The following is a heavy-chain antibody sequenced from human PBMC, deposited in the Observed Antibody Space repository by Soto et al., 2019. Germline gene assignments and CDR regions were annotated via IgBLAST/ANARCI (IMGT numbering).Heavy chain of an antibody. Sequence: QVQLVQSGAEVKKPGASVKVSCKASGYTFTSYDINWVRQATGQGLEWMGWMNPNSGNTGYAQKFQGRVTMTRNTSISTAYMELSCLRSEATAVYYCARVPNYDILTGYIYWGQGTLVTVSS. CDR1: GYTFTSYD. CDR2: MNPNSGNT. CDR3: ARVPNYDILTGYIY. J-gene: IGHJ4*02. D-gene: IGHD3-9*01. V-gene: IGHV1-8*01.